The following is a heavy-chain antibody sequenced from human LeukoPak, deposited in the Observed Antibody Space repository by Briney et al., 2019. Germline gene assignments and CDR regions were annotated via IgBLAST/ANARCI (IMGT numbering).Heavy chain of an antibody. CDR1: GGSISSYY. D-gene: IGHD6-19*01. CDR3: ATHRRGSSGWYVGFDY. J-gene: IGHJ4*02. Sequence: SETLSLTCTVSGGSISSYYWSWIRQPPGKGLEWIGYIYYSGSTNYNPSLKSRVTISVDTSKNQFSLKLSSVTAADTAVYYCATHRRGSSGWYVGFDYWGQGTLVTVSS. V-gene: IGHV4-59*08. CDR2: IYYSGST.